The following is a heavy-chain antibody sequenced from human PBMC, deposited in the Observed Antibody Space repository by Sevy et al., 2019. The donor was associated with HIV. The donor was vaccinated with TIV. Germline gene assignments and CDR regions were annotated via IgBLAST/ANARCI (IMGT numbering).Heavy chain of an antibody. D-gene: IGHD1-20*01. J-gene: IGHJ4*02. CDR1: GDTVSSDSAA. V-gene: IGHV6-1*01. Sequence: QSQTLSLTCAISGDTVSSDSAAWNWIRQSPARGLEWLGRTYYRSTWHKDYATSLNSRMTINPDTSKNQFPLQLNSVTPEEKAVYYCERDHNFVLDYWGQGVLVTVSS. CDR3: ERDHNFVLDY. CDR2: TYYRSTWHK.